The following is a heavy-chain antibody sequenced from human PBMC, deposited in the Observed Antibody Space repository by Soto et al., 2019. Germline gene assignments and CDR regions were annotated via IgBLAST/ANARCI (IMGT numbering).Heavy chain of an antibody. CDR3: ARDRYYYDSSGYYPPLDY. CDR2: ISAYNGNA. CDR1: GYTFTSYG. D-gene: IGHD3-22*01. Sequence: ASVKVSCKASGYTFTSYGISWVRQAPGQGLEWMGWISAYNGNANYAQKLQGRVTMTTDTSTSTAYMELRSLRSDDTAVYYCARDRYYYDSSGYYPPLDYWGQGTLVTVSS. J-gene: IGHJ4*02. V-gene: IGHV1-18*01.